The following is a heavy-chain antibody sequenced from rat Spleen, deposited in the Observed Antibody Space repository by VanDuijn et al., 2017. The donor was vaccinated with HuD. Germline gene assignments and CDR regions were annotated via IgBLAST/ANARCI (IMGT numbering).Heavy chain of an antibody. CDR1: GFTFSDYN. J-gene: IGHJ2*01. Sequence: EVQLVESGGGLVQPGRSLKLSCAASGFTFSDYNMAWVRQAPKKGLEWVATIIYDGTRAHYRDSVKGRFTISRDDAKSTLNQQMDSLMSEDTDTYYCATHGTMPARSGYDFDYWGQGVVVTVSS. D-gene: IGHD1-2*01. CDR2: IIYDGTRA. V-gene: IGHV5-7*01. CDR3: ATHGTMPARSGYDFDY.